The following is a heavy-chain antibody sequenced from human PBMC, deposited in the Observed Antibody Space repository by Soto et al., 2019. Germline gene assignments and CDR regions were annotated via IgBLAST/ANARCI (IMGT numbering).Heavy chain of an antibody. D-gene: IGHD6-13*01. J-gene: IGHJ6*02. CDR1: GYTFTSYG. V-gene: IGHV1-18*01. CDR2: ISACNGNT. CDR3: ARDRDEQQLVSYYGMDV. Sequence: ASVKVSCKASGYTFTSYGISWVRQAPGQGLEWMGWISACNGNTNYAQKLQGRVTMTTDTSTSTAYMELRSLRSDDTAVYYCARDRDEQQLVSYYGMDVWGQGTTVTVSS.